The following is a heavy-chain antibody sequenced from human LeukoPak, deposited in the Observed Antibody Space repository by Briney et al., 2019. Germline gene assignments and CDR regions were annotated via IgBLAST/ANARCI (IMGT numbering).Heavy chain of an antibody. D-gene: IGHD3-10*01. CDR2: IIPIFGTA. V-gene: IGHV1-69*13. CDR3: ARAHYYGSGSYYLAPFIGYNYGMDV. Sequence: SVKVSCKASGGTFSSYAISWVRQAPGQGLEWMGGIIPIFGTANYAQKFQGRVTITADESTSTAYMELSSLRSEDTAVYYCARAHYYGSGSYYLAPFIGYNYGMDVWGQGTTVTVSS. CDR1: GGTFSSYA. J-gene: IGHJ6*02.